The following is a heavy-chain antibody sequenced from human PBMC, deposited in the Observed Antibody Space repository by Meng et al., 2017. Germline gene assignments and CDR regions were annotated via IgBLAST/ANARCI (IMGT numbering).Heavy chain of an antibody. D-gene: IGHD3-10*01. Sequence: QVQLQESGPGLVKPSQTLSLTCTVPGGSISSGGYYWSWIRQHPGKGLEWIGYIYYSGGTYYNPSPKSRVTISVDTSKNQFSLKLSSVTAADTAVYYCGRVSPSMVRGHSSFDYWGQGTLVTVSS. J-gene: IGHJ4*02. CDR2: IYYSGGT. V-gene: IGHV4-31*03. CDR1: GGSISSGGYY. CDR3: GRVSPSMVRGHSSFDY.